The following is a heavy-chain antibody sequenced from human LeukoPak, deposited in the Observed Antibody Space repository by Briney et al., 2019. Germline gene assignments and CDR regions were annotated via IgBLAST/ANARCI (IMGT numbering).Heavy chain of an antibody. CDR1: GFTFSSYG. V-gene: IGHV3-33*01. Sequence: GGSLRLSCAASGFTFSSYGMHWVRQAPGKGLEWVAVIWYDGSNKYYADSVKGRFTISRDNSKNTLYLQMNSLRAEDTAVYYCARESTTTVRGVIQHWGQGTLVTVSS. J-gene: IGHJ1*01. D-gene: IGHD3-10*01. CDR2: IWYDGSNK. CDR3: ARESTTTVRGVIQH.